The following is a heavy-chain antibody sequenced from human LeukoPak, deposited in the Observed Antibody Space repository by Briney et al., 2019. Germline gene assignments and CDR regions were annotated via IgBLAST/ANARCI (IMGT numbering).Heavy chain of an antibody. CDR1: GGSFSGYY. D-gene: IGHD6-19*01. V-gene: IGHV4-34*01. Sequence: KPSETLSLTCAVYGGSFSGYYWSWIRQPPGKGLEWIGEINHSGSTNYNPSLKSRVTISVDTSRNQFSLKLSSVTAVDTAVYYCATRYSSGWYRSWGQGTLVTVSS. CDR2: INHSGST. CDR3: ATRYSSGWYRS. J-gene: IGHJ4*02.